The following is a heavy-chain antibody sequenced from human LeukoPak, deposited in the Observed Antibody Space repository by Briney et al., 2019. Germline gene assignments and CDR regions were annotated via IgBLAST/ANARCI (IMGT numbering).Heavy chain of an antibody. J-gene: IGHJ4*02. Sequence: QTGGSLRLSCVGSGCTFSSYWMSWVRQAPGKGLEWVANIKQDGSEKYYVDSVKGRFTISRDNAKNSLYLQMNSLRAEDTAVYYCASLAVAGIDYFDYWGQGTLVTVSS. CDR3: ASLAVAGIDYFDY. CDR1: GCTFSSYW. D-gene: IGHD6-19*01. CDR2: IKQDGSEK. V-gene: IGHV3-7*01.